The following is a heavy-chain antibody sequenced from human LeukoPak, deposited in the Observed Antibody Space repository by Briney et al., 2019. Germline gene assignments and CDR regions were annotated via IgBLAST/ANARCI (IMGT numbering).Heavy chain of an antibody. D-gene: IGHD6-19*01. Sequence: GGSLRLSCAVSGFSFSSNCMSWVRQAPGKGLEWVAKIKDDGNEIYYVDSVKGRFTISRDNTKNSLFLQMNSLRAEDTAVYYCATGGAVAGRFAYWGQGTLVTVSS. CDR3: ATGGAVAGRFAY. V-gene: IGHV3-7*01. CDR2: IKDDGNEI. J-gene: IGHJ4*02. CDR1: GFSFSSNC.